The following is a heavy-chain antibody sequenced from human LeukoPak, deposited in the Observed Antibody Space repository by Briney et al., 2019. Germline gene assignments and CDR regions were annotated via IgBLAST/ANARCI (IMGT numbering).Heavy chain of an antibody. D-gene: IGHD1-26*01. CDR3: ARFLATWDRYYMDV. Sequence: GGSLRLSCAGSGFTFSNAWMNWVRQAPGKGLEWVAFIRYDGSNKYYADSVKGRFTISRDNAKNSVSLQMNSLRAEDTAVYYCARFLATWDRYYMDVWGKGTTVSVSS. J-gene: IGHJ6*03. CDR1: GFTFSNAW. CDR2: IRYDGSNK. V-gene: IGHV3-33*08.